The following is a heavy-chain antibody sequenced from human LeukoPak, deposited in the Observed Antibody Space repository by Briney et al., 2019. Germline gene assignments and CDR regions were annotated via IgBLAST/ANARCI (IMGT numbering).Heavy chain of an antibody. CDR2: ISSSSSTI. J-gene: IGHJ4*02. CDR3: ARDLYYDSSGYYPPLGY. V-gene: IGHV3-48*04. Sequence: PGGSLRLSCAASGFTFSSYSMNWVRQTPGKGLEWVSYISSSSSTIYYADSVKGRFTISRDNAKNSLYLQMNSLRAEDTAVYYCARDLYYDSSGYYPPLGYWGQGTLVTVSS. CDR1: GFTFSSYS. D-gene: IGHD3-22*01.